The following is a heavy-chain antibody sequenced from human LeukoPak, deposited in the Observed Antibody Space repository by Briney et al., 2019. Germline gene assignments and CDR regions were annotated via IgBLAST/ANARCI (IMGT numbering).Heavy chain of an antibody. D-gene: IGHD2-15*01. CDR3: ARDPAMVNAVGYFDY. CDR2: IIPIFGTA. V-gene: IGHV1-69*05. J-gene: IGHJ4*02. Sequence: SVKVSCKASGGTFSSYAISWVRQAPGQGLEWMGGIIPIFGTANYAQKFQGRVTITTDESTSTAYMKLSSLRSEDTAVYYCARDPAMVNAVGYFDYWGQGTLVTVSS. CDR1: GGTFSSYA.